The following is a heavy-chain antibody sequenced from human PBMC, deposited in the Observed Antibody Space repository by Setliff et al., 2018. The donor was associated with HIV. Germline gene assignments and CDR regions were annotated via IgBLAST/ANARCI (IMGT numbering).Heavy chain of an antibody. D-gene: IGHD2-15*01. Sequence: TSETLSLTCSVSGGSISSGSYYWSWIRQPAGKGLEWIGHIYTSGSSTYNPSLKSRVTISRDTSKNQFSLKLSSVTAADTAVYYCARDGRHDRNRWYVTHQYFKYWGQGTLVTVSS. J-gene: IGHJ1*01. CDR1: GGSISSGSYY. CDR2: IYTSGSS. V-gene: IGHV4-61*09. CDR3: ARDGRHDRNRWYVTHQYFKY.